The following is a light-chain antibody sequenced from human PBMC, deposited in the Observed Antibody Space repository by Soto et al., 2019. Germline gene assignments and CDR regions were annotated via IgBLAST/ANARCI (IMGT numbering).Light chain of an antibody. V-gene: IGLV2-14*01. CDR3: NSYTTGTTGV. CDR2: DVS. CDR1: TSDVGSYNY. J-gene: IGLJ3*02. Sequence: QSALTQPASVSGSPGQSITISCTGTTSDVGSYNYVSWHQQHPGKAPKLLIFDVSNRPSGVSDRFSGSKSGNTASLTISGLQAEDEADYYCNSYTTGTTGVFGGGTKVTVL.